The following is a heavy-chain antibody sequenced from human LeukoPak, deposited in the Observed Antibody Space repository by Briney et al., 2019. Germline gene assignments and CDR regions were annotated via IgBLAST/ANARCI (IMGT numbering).Heavy chain of an antibody. CDR1: GGSMSSYY. CDR3: ARGPFAHDYTDYA. J-gene: IGHJ4*02. V-gene: IGHV4-59*12. Sequence: SETLSLTCTVSGGSMSSYYWSWIRQPPGKGLEWIAYIYYSGSTSYNPSLKSRVTILVDTSNNQFSLKLSSVTAADTAVYYCARGPFAHDYTDYAWGQGTLVTVSS. CDR2: IYYSGST. D-gene: IGHD4-11*01.